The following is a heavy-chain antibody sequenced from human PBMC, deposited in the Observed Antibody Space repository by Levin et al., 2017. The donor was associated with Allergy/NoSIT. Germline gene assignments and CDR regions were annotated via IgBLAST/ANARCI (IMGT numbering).Heavy chain of an antibody. CDR1: GDSINNYY. CDR3: ARTIGEGSSWGELYYHMDV. V-gene: IGHV4-59*01. J-gene: IGHJ6*02. Sequence: SETLSLTCSVSGDSINNYYWSWIRQPPGKGLEWIGSIFYSGTTNYNPSLKSRVTISVHTSKTQFSLKLTSVTAADTAVYYCARTIGEGSSWGELYYHMDVWCQGTTVTVSS. D-gene: IGHD6-13*01. CDR2: IFYSGTT.